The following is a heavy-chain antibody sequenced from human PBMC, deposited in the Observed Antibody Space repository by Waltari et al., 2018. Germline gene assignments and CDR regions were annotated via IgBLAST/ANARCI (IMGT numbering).Heavy chain of an antibody. V-gene: IGHV4-39*07. D-gene: IGHD5-12*01. CDR2: IYYSGST. CDR1: GGSISSSSYY. CDR3: AREVGGYDSFRGRYYYYGMDV. Sequence: QLQLQESGPGLVKPSETLSLTCTVSGGSISSSSYYWGWIRQPPGKGLEWIGSIYYSGSTYYNPSRKSRVTISVDTSKNQFSLKLSSVTAADTAVYYCAREVGGYDSFRGRYYYYGMDVWGQGTTVTVSS. J-gene: IGHJ6*02.